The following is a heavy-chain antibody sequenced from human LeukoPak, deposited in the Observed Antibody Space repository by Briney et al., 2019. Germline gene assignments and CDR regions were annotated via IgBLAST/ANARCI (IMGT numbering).Heavy chain of an antibody. V-gene: IGHV3-66*04. J-gene: IGHJ5*02. Sequence: PGGSLRPSCAASGFTVSSNYMSWVRQAPGKGLEWVSVIYSGGSTYYADSVKGRFTISRDNSKNTLYLQMNSLRAEDTAVYYCARPYYYDSSGYYPWGQGTLVTVSS. CDR2: IYSGGST. CDR3: ARPYYYDSSGYYP. CDR1: GFTVSSNY. D-gene: IGHD3-22*01.